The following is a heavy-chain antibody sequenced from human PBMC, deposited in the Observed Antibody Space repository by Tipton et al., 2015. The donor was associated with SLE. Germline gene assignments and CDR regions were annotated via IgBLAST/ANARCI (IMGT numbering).Heavy chain of an antibody. V-gene: IGHV3-7*01. Sequence: SLRLSCSASRFTFSNFWMSWVRQAPGKGLEWVANIKKDGSEDYYVDSVKGRFIISRDNAKNSLSLQMNSLRAEDTAVYYCARDYYWGQGTLVTVSS. CDR1: RFTFSNFW. CDR3: ARDYY. J-gene: IGHJ4*02. CDR2: IKKDGSED.